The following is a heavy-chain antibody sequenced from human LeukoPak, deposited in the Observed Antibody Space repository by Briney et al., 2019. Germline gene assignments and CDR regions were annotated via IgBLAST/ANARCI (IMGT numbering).Heavy chain of an antibody. V-gene: IGHV3-23*01. D-gene: IGHD3-10*01. J-gene: IGHJ4*02. Sequence: GGSLRLSCAASRFTFSSYAMSWVRQAPGKGLEWVSAISGSGGSTYYADSVKGRFTISRDNSKNTLYLQMNSLRAGDTAVYYCARDWGAGELLFVYWGQGTLVTVSS. CDR1: RFTFSSYA. CDR2: ISGSGGST. CDR3: ARDWGAGELLFVY.